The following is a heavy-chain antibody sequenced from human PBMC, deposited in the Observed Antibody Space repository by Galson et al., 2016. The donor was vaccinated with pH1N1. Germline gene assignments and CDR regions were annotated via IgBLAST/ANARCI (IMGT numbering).Heavy chain of an antibody. D-gene: IGHD3-16*01. Sequence: SLRLSCAASEFTFSIYGMHWVRQAPGKGLEWVALISYDGTNKYYGDSVKGRCSISRDNSKNTLYLQMNSLRAEDTAVYYCAKDDYPLIIGLRRAWGMNVWGQGTTVIVSS. CDR3: AKDDYPLIIGLRRAWGMNV. CDR1: EFTFSIYG. V-gene: IGHV3-30*18. J-gene: IGHJ6*02. CDR2: ISYDGTNK.